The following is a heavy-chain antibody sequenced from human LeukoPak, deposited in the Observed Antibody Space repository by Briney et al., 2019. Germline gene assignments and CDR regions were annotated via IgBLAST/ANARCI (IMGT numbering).Heavy chain of an antibody. CDR1: GFTFSSYA. Sequence: GGSLRLSCAAPGFTFSSYAMSWVRQAPGKGLEWVSAISGSGGSTYYADSVKGRFTISRDNSKNTLYLQMNSLRAEDTAVYYCAKVAYYGSGSYDMDVWGQGTTVTVSS. CDR2: ISGSGGST. V-gene: IGHV3-23*01. J-gene: IGHJ6*02. CDR3: AKVAYYGSGSYDMDV. D-gene: IGHD3-10*01.